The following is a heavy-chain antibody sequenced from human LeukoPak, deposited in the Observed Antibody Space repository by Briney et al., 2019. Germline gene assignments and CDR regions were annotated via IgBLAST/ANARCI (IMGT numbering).Heavy chain of an antibody. Sequence: GGSLRLSCEASGFRLSTYAVNCVPHAPGEGLECVAAMSGNGDSTYSLQPVRGRFTISRDKSTNPPYLQMSSRCAHAPALYYAAKDDKGSRGLISFWGQGTLVTVSS. V-gene: IGHV3-23*01. J-gene: IGHJ4*02. CDR3: AKDDKGSRGLISF. CDR1: GFRLSTYA. CDR2: MSGNGDST. D-gene: IGHD2-2*01.